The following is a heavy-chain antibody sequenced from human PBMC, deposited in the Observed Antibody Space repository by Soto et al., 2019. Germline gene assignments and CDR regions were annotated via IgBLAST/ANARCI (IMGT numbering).Heavy chain of an antibody. CDR1: GGTFSSYA. V-gene: IGHV1-69*13. Sequence: SVKVSCKASGGTFSSYAISWVRQAPGQGLEWMGGIIPIFGTANYAQKFQGRVTITADESTSTAYMELSSLRSEDTAVYYCARVVEAAAGREDYYYYGMDVWGQGTTVTVSS. D-gene: IGHD6-13*01. J-gene: IGHJ6*02. CDR3: ARVVEAAAGREDYYYYGMDV. CDR2: IIPIFGTA.